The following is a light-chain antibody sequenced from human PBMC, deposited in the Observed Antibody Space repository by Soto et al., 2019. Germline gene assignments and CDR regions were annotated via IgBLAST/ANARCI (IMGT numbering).Light chain of an antibody. CDR1: QSVLYSSNNKNY. V-gene: IGKV4-1*01. CDR2: WES. Sequence: DIVMTQSPDSLAVSLGERATINCKSSQSVLYSSNNKNYLAWYQQKPGQPPKRLIYWESTRESRVPDRFSGSGSQTDCGLPSSSLQAEDVAVYYCQQYYSTPWTFGQGTKVELK. J-gene: IGKJ1*01. CDR3: QQYYSTPWT.